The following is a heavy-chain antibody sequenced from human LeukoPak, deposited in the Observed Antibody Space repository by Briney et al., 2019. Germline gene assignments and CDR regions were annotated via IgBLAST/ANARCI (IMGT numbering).Heavy chain of an antibody. Sequence: SQTLSLTCTVSGGSVTSGNYYWNWIRQPAGKGLEWIGRIYTSGGASYNPSLKSRVTISIDASKNQFSLKLSSETAADMAVYYCAREPPGYWGQGILVTVSS. CDR3: AREPPGY. CDR1: GGSVTSGNYY. CDR2: IYTSGGA. J-gene: IGHJ4*02. V-gene: IGHV4-61*02.